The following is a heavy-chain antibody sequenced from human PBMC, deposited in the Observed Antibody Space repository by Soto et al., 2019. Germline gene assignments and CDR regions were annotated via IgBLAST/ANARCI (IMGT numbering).Heavy chain of an antibody. D-gene: IGHD3-3*01. V-gene: IGHV4-59*08. CDR2: IYYSGST. J-gene: IGHJ4*02. CDR3: ARSYPKGDIFWSAYYFDY. CDR1: GGSINTYY. Sequence: SETLSLTCTVSGGSINTYYWSWIRQPPGKGLEWIGYIYYSGSTNYNPSLKSRVTISVETSRNQFSLKLNSVTAADTAVYYCARSYPKGDIFWSAYYFDYWGQGTLVTVSS.